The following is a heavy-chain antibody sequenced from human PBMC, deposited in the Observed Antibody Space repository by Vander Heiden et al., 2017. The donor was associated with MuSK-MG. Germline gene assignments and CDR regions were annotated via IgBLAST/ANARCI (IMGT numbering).Heavy chain of an antibody. V-gene: IGHV1-3*01. CDR1: GYPFTSYA. Sequence: QVQLVQSGAEVKKPGASVKVSCKASGYPFTSYAMHWVRQAPGQRLEWMGWINAGNGNTKYSQKFQGKVTITRDTSASTAYMELSSLRSEDTAVYYCARVGDQLLPGGVPRSNWFDPWGQGTLVTVSS. CDR2: INAGNGNT. D-gene: IGHD2-2*01. CDR3: ARVGDQLLPGGVPRSNWFDP. J-gene: IGHJ5*02.